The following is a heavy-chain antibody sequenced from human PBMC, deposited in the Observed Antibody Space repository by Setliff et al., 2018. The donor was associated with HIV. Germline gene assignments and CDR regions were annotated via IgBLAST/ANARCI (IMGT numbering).Heavy chain of an antibody. D-gene: IGHD1-1*01. V-gene: IGHV1-18*01. J-gene: IGHJ3*02. CDR3: ARENEGGAFDI. Sequence: ASVKVSCKVIGHSLSELTVHWVRQAPGKGLEWMGWISAYNGNTNSAQRLQGRVTLTTDTSTSTAYMDLRSLRSDDTAVYFCARENEGGAFDIWGQGTMVT. CDR2: ISAYNGNT. CDR1: GHSLSELT.